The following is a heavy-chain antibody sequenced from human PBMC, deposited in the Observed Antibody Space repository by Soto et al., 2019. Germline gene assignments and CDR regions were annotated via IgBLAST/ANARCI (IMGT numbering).Heavy chain of an antibody. D-gene: IGHD1-1*01. J-gene: IGHJ4*02. V-gene: IGHV1-69*13. CDR1: GGTFSSYA. Sequence: SVKVSCKASGGTFSSYAISWVRQAPGQGLEWMGGIIPIFGTANYAQKFQGRVTITADESASTAYMELSSLRSEDTAVYYCARVTAANSEFDYWGQGTLVTVSS. CDR2: IIPIFGTA. CDR3: ARVTAANSEFDY.